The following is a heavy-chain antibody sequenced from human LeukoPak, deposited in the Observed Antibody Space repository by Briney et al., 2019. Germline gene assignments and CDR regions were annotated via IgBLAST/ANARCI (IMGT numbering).Heavy chain of an antibody. CDR2: INPNSGGT. D-gene: IGHD5-18*01. J-gene: IGHJ4*02. V-gene: IGHV1-2*02. Sequence: ASVKVSCKASGYTFTGYYMHWVRQAPGQGLEWMGWINPNSGGTNYAQKFQGRVTMTRDTPISTAYMELSRLRSDDTAVYYCARGYSYGYNDFDYWAREPWSPSPQ. CDR3: ARGYSYGYNDFDY. CDR1: GYTFTGYY.